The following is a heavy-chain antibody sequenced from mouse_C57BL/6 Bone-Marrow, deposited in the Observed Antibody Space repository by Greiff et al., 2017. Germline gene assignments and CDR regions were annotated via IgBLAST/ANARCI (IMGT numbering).Heavy chain of an antibody. Sequence: QVQLQQPGAELVKPGASVKLSCKASGYTFTSYWMHWVKQRPGRGLEWIGRIDPNSGGTKYNEKFKSKATLTVDKPSSTAYMQLSSLTSEVSAVYYWARDEITTVVVNYFDYWGQGTTLTVSS. V-gene: IGHV1-72*01. CDR2: IDPNSGGT. CDR1: GYTFTSYW. CDR3: ARDEITTVVVNYFDY. J-gene: IGHJ2*01. D-gene: IGHD1-1*01.